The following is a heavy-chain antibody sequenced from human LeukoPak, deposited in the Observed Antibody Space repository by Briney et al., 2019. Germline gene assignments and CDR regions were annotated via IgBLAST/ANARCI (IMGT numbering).Heavy chain of an antibody. J-gene: IGHJ5*02. V-gene: IGHV3-48*01. CDR2: ISSSSSTI. D-gene: IGHD6-19*01. Sequence: GGSQRLSCAASGFSFNTYNMNWVRQAPGKGLEWVSYISSSSSTIYYADSVKGRFTISRDNAKNSLYLQMNSLRVEDTAMYYCARDVAVAGTAGTNWFDPWGQGTLVTVSS. CDR1: GFSFNTYN. CDR3: ARDVAVAGTAGTNWFDP.